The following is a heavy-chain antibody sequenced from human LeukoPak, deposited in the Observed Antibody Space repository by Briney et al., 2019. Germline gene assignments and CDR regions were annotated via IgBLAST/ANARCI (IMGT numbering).Heavy chain of an antibody. J-gene: IGHJ5*02. D-gene: IGHD2-2*01. CDR3: AKDVVGYCSSTSCYRNWFDP. V-gene: IGHV3-23*01. Sequence: GGSLRLSCAASGFTFSSYAMSWVRQAPGKGLEWVSAISNSGGSTYYADSVKGRFTISRDNSKNTLSLQMNSLRAEDTAVYYCAKDVVGYCSSTSCYRNWFDPWGQGTLVTVSS. CDR1: GFTFSSYA. CDR2: ISNSGGST.